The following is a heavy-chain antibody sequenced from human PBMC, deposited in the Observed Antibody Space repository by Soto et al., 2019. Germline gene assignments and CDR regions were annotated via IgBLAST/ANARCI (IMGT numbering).Heavy chain of an antibody. CDR3: ARGGSDCSGGSCWTHNCFAP. D-gene: IGHD2-15*01. J-gene: IGHJ5*02. CDR1: GYTFTGYY. CDR2: INPNSGGT. Sequence: GASVKVSCKASGYTFTGYYMHWVRQAPGQGLEWMGWINPNSGGTNYAQKFQGWVTMTRDTSISTAYMELSRLRSDDTAVYYCARGGSDCSGGSCWTHNCFAPWGQGTLVTVSS. V-gene: IGHV1-2*04.